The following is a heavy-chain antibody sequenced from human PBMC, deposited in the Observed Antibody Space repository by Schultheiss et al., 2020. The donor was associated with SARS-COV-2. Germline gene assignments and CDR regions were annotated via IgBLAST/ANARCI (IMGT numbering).Heavy chain of an antibody. V-gene: IGHV4-59*08. D-gene: IGHD1-26*01. CDR3: ASLSYLHSGSYRTFDY. J-gene: IGHJ4*02. Sequence: SETLSLTCTVSGGSISSYYWSWIRQPPGKGLEWIGYIYYSGSTNYNPSLKSRVTMSVDTSKNQFSLKLSSVTAADTAVYYCASLSYLHSGSYRTFDYWGQGTLVTVSS. CDR1: GGSISSYY. CDR2: IYYSGST.